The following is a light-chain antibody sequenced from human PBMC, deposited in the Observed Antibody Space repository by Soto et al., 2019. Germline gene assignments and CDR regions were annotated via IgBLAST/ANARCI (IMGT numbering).Light chain of an antibody. CDR1: QSLPSNF. V-gene: IGKV3-20*01. J-gene: IGKJ1*01. CDR3: HQYASSTGT. CDR2: DAS. Sequence: IVKPECGATMSVPLGQRTSLLPISSQSLPSNFLAWYQRKPGQAPRLLIYDASSRATGIPDRFSGSGSGTEFMLTISRLEPEEFAVYYCHQYASSTGTVGQGTKV.